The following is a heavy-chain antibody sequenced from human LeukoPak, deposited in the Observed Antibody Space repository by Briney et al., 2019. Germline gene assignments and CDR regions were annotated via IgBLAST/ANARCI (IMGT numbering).Heavy chain of an antibody. J-gene: IGHJ4*02. D-gene: IGHD3-10*01. CDR2: ISGSGGST. Sequence: GGFRRLSCAASGFTFSSYAMSWVRQAPGKGLEWVSAISGSGGSTYYADSVKGRFTISRDNSKNTLYLQMNSLRAEDTAVYYCAKYGPNAFTMVRGAIDYWGQGTLVTVSS. CDR1: GFTFSSYA. CDR3: AKYGPNAFTMVRGAIDY. V-gene: IGHV3-23*01.